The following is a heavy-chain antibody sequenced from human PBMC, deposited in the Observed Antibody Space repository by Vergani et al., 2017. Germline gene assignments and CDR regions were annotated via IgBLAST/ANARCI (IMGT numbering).Heavy chain of an antibody. CDR2: ISAYNGNT. V-gene: IGHV1-18*01. D-gene: IGHD3-22*01. J-gene: IGHJ6*02. CDR3: ARDHVEGAYYYVSSGYYLYYYYGMDV. CDR1: GYTFTSYG. Sequence: QVQLVQSGAEVKKPGASVKVSCKASGYTFTSYGISWVRQAPGQGLEWMGWISAYNGNTNYAQKLQGRVTMTTDTSTSTAYMELRSLRSDDTAVYYCARDHVEGAYYYVSSGYYLYYYYGMDVWGQGTTVTVSS.